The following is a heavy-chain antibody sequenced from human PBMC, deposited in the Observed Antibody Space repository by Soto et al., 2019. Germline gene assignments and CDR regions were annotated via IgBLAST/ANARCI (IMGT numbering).Heavy chain of an antibody. CDR3: AHGSGWLSDY. J-gene: IGHJ4*02. CDR2: IYWNDYK. CDR1: GFSLSTSAVG. V-gene: IGHV2-5*01. D-gene: IGHD6-19*01. Sequence: QITLKESGPTLLKPTQTLTLTCTFSGFSLSTSAVGVPRIRQPPGKALEWLALIYWNDYKHYSPSLSGRLTITKDTSQNQVVLTMTNMSTVETATYYCAHGSGWLSDYWGQGILVTVSS.